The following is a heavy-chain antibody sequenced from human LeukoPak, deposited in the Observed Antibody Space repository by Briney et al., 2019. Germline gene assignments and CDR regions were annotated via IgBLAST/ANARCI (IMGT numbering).Heavy chain of an antibody. CDR1: GYSFISYW. J-gene: IGHJ3*02. Sequence: GESLKISCKGSGYSFISYWIGWVRQMPGKGLEGMGIIYHGDSDTRYSPSFQGQVTISADKSISTAYLQWSSLKASDTAMYYCARHVERGKYFLRDAFDIWGQGTMVTVSS. V-gene: IGHV5-51*01. CDR3: ARHVERGKYFLRDAFDI. CDR2: IYHGDSDT. D-gene: IGHD2/OR15-2a*01.